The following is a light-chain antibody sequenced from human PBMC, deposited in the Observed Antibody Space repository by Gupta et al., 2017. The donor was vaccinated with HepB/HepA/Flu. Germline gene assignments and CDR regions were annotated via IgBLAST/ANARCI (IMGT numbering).Light chain of an antibody. CDR1: QALLHRDGYHL. Sequence: IVMTQSPLSLAVTPGEPASISCRSSQALLHRDGYHLLNGNVRKPGQSPHLLIDVASSRADGGPDRFNGSGSGTDCTLFIARVEAEDVGIDFCMQTLDTPYTFGQGTKLE. CDR2: VAS. CDR3: MQTLDTPYT. V-gene: IGKV2-28*01. J-gene: IGKJ2*01.